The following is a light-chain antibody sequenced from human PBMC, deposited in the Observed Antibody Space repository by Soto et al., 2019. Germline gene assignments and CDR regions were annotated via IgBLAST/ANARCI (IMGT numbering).Light chain of an antibody. CDR2: DAS. CDR1: QSITIW. Sequence: DIQMTQSPSTLSASVGDRVTITCRASQSITIWLAWYQQKPGKAPKLLIFDASSLESGVPSRFRGSGSGTEFTRTIRSLQPDDFATYYCQLYNSYSWTFGQGTKVEIK. CDR3: QLYNSYSWT. V-gene: IGKV1-5*01. J-gene: IGKJ1*01.